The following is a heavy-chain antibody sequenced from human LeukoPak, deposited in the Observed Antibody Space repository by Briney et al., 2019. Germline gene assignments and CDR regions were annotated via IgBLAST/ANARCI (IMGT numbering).Heavy chain of an antibody. CDR2: IYPGDTNT. J-gene: IGHJ4*02. D-gene: IGHD5-24*01. CDR3: ASRKKGMATAGFDY. CDR1: GYIFTTYW. V-gene: IGHV5-51*01. Sequence: GESLKISCKGSGYIFTTYWIGWVRQMPGKGLEWMGIIYPGDTNTRYTPSFQGSVTTSADSSSSTAYLQWSSLKTSDTAIYYCASRKKGMATAGFDYWGQGTLVTVSS.